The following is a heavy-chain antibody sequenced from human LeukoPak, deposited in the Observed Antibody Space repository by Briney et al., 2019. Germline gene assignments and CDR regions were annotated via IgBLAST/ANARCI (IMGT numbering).Heavy chain of an antibody. Sequence: EPSETLSLTCAVSAASISNYYWSWIRQAPGKGLEWIGYISTSGSTNYNPSLKSRVSISLDTSKNRFSLNLNFVTAADTAVYYCASPRSGYRYTFDYWGQGALVTVS. D-gene: IGHD3-22*01. CDR1: AASISNYY. CDR2: ISTSGST. J-gene: IGHJ4*02. CDR3: ASPRSGYRYTFDY. V-gene: IGHV4-4*09.